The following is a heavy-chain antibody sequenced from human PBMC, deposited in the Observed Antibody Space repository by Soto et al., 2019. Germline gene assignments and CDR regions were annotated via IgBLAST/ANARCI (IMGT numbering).Heavy chain of an antibody. Sequence: GESLKISCKGSGYSFTNYWISWVRQMPGKGLEWMGRIDPSDSYTNYSPSFQGHVTISIDKSISSDYVQWSSLKASDTAIYYCAIRAPSNDYWGQGTLVTVSS. J-gene: IGHJ4*02. CDR1: GYSFTNYW. CDR3: AIRAPSNDY. D-gene: IGHD1-26*01. CDR2: IDPSDSYT. V-gene: IGHV5-10-1*01.